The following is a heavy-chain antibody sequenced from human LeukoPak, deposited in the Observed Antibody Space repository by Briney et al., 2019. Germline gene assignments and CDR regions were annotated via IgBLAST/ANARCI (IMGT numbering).Heavy chain of an antibody. CDR3: ARDESSGWSNWFDP. V-gene: IGHV4-31*03. CDR2: IYYSGST. CDR1: GGSISSGVYY. Sequence: SQTLSLTCTVSGGSISSGVYYWSWIRQHPGKGLEWIGYIYYSGSTYYNPSLKSRVTISVDTSKNQFSLKLSSVTAADTAVYYCARDESSGWSNWFDPWGQGTLVTVSS. J-gene: IGHJ5*02. D-gene: IGHD6-19*01.